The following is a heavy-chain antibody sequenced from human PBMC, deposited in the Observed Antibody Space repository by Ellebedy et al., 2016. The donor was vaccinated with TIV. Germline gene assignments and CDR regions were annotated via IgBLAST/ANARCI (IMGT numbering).Heavy chain of an antibody. D-gene: IGHD6-13*01. Sequence: GESLKISCAASGFTFNSFVMSWVRQAPGKGLEWVSGISGSGGSTYYADSVKGRFTISRDNSKNTLYLRMNSLRAEDTGLYYCAIFYFYSSNWSKYFQHWGQGTLVTVSS. CDR3: AIFYFYSSNWSKYFQH. V-gene: IGHV3-23*01. J-gene: IGHJ1*01. CDR2: ISGSGGST. CDR1: GFTFNSFV.